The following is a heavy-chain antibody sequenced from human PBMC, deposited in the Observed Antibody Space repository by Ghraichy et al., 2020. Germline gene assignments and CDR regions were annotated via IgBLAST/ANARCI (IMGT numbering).Heavy chain of an antibody. Sequence: SGPTLVKPTQTLTLTCTFSGFSLSTSGVGVGWIRQPPGKALEWLALIYWSDDKRYSPSLKSRLTITKDTSKNQVVLSMTNMDPVDTATYYCASLYYYDSSDYAEYFQHWGQGTLVTVSS. D-gene: IGHD3-22*01. V-gene: IGHV2-5*01. CDR3: ASLYYYDSSDYAEYFQH. CDR2: IYWSDDK. J-gene: IGHJ1*01. CDR1: GFSLSTSGVG.